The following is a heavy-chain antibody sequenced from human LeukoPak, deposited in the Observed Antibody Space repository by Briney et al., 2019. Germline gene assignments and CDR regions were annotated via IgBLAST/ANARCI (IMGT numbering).Heavy chain of an antibody. Sequence: TGGSLRLSCAASGFTFSSYSMNWVRQAPGKGLEWVSYISSSSSTIYYADSVKGRFTISRDNAKNSLYLQMNSLRAEDTAVYYCAKDKSSSSSSGLKYYFDYWGQGTLVTVSS. V-gene: IGHV3-48*01. CDR3: AKDKSSSSSSGLKYYFDY. J-gene: IGHJ4*02. CDR2: ISSSSSTI. CDR1: GFTFSSYS. D-gene: IGHD6-6*01.